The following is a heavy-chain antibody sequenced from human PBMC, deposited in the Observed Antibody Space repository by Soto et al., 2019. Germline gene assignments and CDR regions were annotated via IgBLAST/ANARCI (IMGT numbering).Heavy chain of an antibody. CDR3: AREVDSSGYYLGRGRKRRPSFFDY. D-gene: IGHD3-22*01. V-gene: IGHV4-59*01. CDR1: GGSISSYY. J-gene: IGHJ4*02. Sequence: SETLSLTCTASGGSISSYYWSWIRQPPGKGLEWIGYIYYSGSTNYNPSLKSRVTISVDTSKNQFSLKLSSVTAADTAVYYCAREVDSSGYYLGRGRKRRPSFFDYWGQGTLVTVSS. CDR2: IYYSGST.